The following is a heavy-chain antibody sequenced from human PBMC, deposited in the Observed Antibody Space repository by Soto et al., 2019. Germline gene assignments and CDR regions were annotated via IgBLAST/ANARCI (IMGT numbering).Heavy chain of an antibody. CDR2: IKSHADTYAT. CDR1: GFTFSDSA. D-gene: IGHD3-10*01. J-gene: IGHJ5*02. V-gene: IGHV3-73*01. Sequence: PGGSLRLSCAASGFTFSDSAMHWVRQASGKGLEWVGRIKSHADTYATAYAASVKGRFTISRDDSKSTAYLQMNSLKTEDTAVYYCANFGDYGGFDPWGQGTLVTVSS. CDR3: ANFGDYGGFDP.